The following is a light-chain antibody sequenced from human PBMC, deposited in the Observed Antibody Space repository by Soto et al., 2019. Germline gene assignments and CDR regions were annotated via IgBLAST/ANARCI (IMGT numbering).Light chain of an antibody. J-gene: IGLJ2*01. V-gene: IGLV2-14*01. Sequence: QSALTQPASVSGSPGQSITISCTGTSSDVGGYNYVSWYQQHPGKAPKLMIYEVSNRPSGVSNRFSGSKSGNTASLTISGLQAEDEADYYCHSFDSRLIGLLFGGGTKLTVL. CDR2: EVS. CDR3: HSFDSRLIGLL. CDR1: SSDVGGYNY.